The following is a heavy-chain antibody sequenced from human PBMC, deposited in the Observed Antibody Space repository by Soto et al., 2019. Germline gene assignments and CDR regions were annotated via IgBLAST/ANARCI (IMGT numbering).Heavy chain of an antibody. CDR3: ARGPRYCSSTSCFSGVTWFDP. D-gene: IGHD2-2*01. V-gene: IGHV1-18*04. CDR1: GSTFTSYG. Sequence: ASVKVSCKASGSTFTSYGISWVRQAPGQGLEWMGWISSYNGNTNYAQKVQGRVTMTTDKSTSTTYMELRSLRSDDTAVYYCARGPRYCSSTSCFSGVTWFDPWGQGTLVTVSS. CDR2: ISSYNGNT. J-gene: IGHJ5*02.